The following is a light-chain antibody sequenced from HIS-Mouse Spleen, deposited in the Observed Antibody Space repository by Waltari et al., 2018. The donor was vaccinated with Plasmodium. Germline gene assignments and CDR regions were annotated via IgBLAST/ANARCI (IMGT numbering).Light chain of an antibody. CDR3: CSYAGSSTYV. CDR2: EGS. V-gene: IGLV2-23*01. J-gene: IGLJ1*01. Sequence: QSALPQPASVSGSPGQSITISCTGTSSDVGSYNFVSWYHQHPGKAPKLMIYEGSKRPSGVSNRFSGSKSGNTASLTISGLQAEDEADYYCCSYAGSSTYVFGTGTKVTVL. CDR1: SSDVGSYNF.